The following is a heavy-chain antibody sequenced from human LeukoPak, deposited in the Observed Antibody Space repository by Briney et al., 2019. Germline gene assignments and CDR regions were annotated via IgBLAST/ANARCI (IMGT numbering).Heavy chain of an antibody. CDR3: ARSSLAAAGTLYYYYGMDV. D-gene: IGHD6-13*01. CDR1: GGSISSSNW. J-gene: IGHJ6*02. Sequence: SGTLSLTCAVSGGSISSSNWWSWVRQPPGKGLEWIGEIYHSGSTNYNPSLKSRVTISVDKSKNQFSLKLSSVTAADTAVYYCARSSLAAAGTLYYYYGMDVWGQGTTVTVSS. CDR2: IYHSGST. V-gene: IGHV4-4*02.